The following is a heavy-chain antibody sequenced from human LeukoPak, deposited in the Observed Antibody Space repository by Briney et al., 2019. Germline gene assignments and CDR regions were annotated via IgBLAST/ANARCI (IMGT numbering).Heavy chain of an antibody. D-gene: IGHD6-19*01. V-gene: IGHV4-34*01. CDR2: INHGGST. CDR3: ARGAAVAAFDY. Sequence: SETLSLTCAVYGGSFSGYYWSWIRQPPGKGLEWIGEINHGGSTNYNPSLTSRVTISVYTSKSQFSLKLSSVTAADTAVYYCARGAAVAAFDYWGQGTLVTVSS. CDR1: GGSFSGYY. J-gene: IGHJ4*02.